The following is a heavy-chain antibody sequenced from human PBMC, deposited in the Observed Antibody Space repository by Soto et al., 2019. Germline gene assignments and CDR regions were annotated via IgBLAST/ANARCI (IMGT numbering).Heavy chain of an antibody. CDR1: GFSSHEYT. Sequence: EVHLLESGGDLVRPGGSLRLSCAASGFSSHEYTMNWVRQAPGKGLEWVSGIYGAASGIYYADSVKGRFTISRDNSRNTVYLQMNNLRAEDTAVYYCAKDRHPDGVWDIDWWGQGARVTVSS. V-gene: IGHV3-23*01. J-gene: IGHJ4*02. D-gene: IGHD4-17*01. CDR3: AKDRHPDGVWDIDW. CDR2: IYGAASGI.